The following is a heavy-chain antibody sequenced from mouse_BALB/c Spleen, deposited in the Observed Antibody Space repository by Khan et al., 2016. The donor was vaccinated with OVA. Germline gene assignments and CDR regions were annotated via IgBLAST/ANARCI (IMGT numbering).Heavy chain of an antibody. V-gene: IGHV1-9*01. Sequence: QVQLKESGAELMKPGASVKISCKATGYTFSSYWIEWIKQRPGHGLEWIGEILPGSSSTNYNEKFKGKATFTADTSSNTAYMQLSSLTSEDSAVDCCARYGNHWYFDVWGAGTTVTVSS. CDR1: GYTFSSYW. J-gene: IGHJ1*01. CDR3: ARYGNHWYFDV. CDR2: ILPGSSST. D-gene: IGHD2-1*01.